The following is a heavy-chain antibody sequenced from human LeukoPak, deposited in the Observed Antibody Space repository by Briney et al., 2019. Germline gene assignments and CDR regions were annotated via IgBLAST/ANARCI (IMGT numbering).Heavy chain of an antibody. CDR3: ARVQNSGYDYGN. J-gene: IGHJ4*02. V-gene: IGHV1-2*02. D-gene: IGHD5-12*01. CDR1: DYTFTGYY. CDR2: INPNSGGT. Sequence: ASVKVSCKASDYTFTGYYMHWVRQAPGQGPEWMGWINPNSGGTNYAQKFQGRVTMTRDTSISTAYMELSRLRSDDTAVYYCARVQNSGYDYGNWGQGTLVTVSS.